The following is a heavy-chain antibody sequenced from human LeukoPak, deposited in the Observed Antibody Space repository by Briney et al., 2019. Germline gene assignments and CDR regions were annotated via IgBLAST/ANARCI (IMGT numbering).Heavy chain of an antibody. CDR3: VVTRTRGDH. Sequence: GGSLRLPCAASGFTFRNYWMTWVRQAPGKGLEWVANINQEGNDKYYVDSVKGRFTISRDNTKNSLFLQMNSLRAEDTAVYYCVVTRTRGDHWGQGTLVTDSS. V-gene: IGHV3-7*03. J-gene: IGHJ4*02. CDR2: INQEGNDK. CDR1: GFTFRNYW. D-gene: IGHD4-23*01.